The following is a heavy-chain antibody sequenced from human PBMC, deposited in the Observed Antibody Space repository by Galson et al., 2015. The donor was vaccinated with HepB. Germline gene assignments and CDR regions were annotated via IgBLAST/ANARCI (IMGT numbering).Heavy chain of an antibody. D-gene: IGHD3-9*01. J-gene: IGHJ5*02. CDR2: IYHSGST. V-gene: IGHV4-38-2*02. Sequence: LSLTCTVSGYSISSGYYWGWIRQPPGKGLEWIGSIYHSGSTYYNPSLKSRVTISVDTSKNQFSLKLSSVTAADTAVYYCARDGYYDILTGYYPYNWFDPWGQGTLVTVSS. CDR3: ARDGYYDILTGYYPYNWFDP. CDR1: GYSISSGYY.